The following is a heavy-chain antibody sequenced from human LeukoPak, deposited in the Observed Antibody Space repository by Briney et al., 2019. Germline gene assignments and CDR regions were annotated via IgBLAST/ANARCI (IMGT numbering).Heavy chain of an antibody. CDR1: GFTFDDYA. Sequence: SLRLSCAASGFTFDDYAMHWVRQAPGKGLEWVSGISWNSGSIGYADSVKGRFTISRDNAKNSLYLQMNSLRAEDTALYYCAKDMGPMVRGANNYWGQGTLVTVSS. CDR3: AKDMGPMVRGANNY. J-gene: IGHJ4*02. CDR2: ISWNSGSI. V-gene: IGHV3-9*01. D-gene: IGHD3-10*01.